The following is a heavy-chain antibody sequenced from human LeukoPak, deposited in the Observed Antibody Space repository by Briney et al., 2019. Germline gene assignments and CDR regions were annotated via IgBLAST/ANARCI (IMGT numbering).Heavy chain of an antibody. J-gene: IGHJ4*02. V-gene: IGHV3-73*01. CDR1: GFTFSGSA. Sequence: GGSLRLSCAASGFTFSGSAMHWVRQASGKGLEWVGRIRSKASSYATAYAASVKGRFTISRDDSKNTAYLQMNSLKTEDTAVYYCTRHGPTLGDYWGQGTLVTVSS. CDR3: TRHGPTLGDY. CDR2: IRSKASSYAT.